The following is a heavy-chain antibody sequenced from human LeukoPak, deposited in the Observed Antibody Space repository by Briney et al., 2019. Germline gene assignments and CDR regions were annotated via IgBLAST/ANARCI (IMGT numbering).Heavy chain of an antibody. Sequence: QTGGSLRLSCAASGFTSSSYAMSWVRQAPGKGLEWVSAISGSGGSTYYADSVKGRFTISRDNSKNTLYLQMNSLRAEDTAVYYCAKPIGWELPYYFDYWGQGTLVTVSS. CDR3: AKPIGWELPYYFDY. J-gene: IGHJ4*02. D-gene: IGHD1-26*01. CDR2: ISGSGGST. CDR1: GFTSSSYA. V-gene: IGHV3-23*01.